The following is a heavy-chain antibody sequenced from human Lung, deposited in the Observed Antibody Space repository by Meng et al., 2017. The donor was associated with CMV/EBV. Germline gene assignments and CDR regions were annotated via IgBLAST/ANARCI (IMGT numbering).Heavy chain of an antibody. V-gene: IGHV3-48*04. CDR1: GFTFSSYS. Sequence: GEXXKISCAASGFTFSSYSMNWVRQAPGKGLEWVSYISSSSSTIYYADSVKGRFTISRDNDKNSLYLQMNSLRAEDTAVYYCARAHYDYVWGSSLYYFDYWXQGTLVTVSS. CDR2: ISSSSSTI. J-gene: IGHJ4*02. CDR3: ARAHYDYVWGSSLYYFDY. D-gene: IGHD3-16*01.